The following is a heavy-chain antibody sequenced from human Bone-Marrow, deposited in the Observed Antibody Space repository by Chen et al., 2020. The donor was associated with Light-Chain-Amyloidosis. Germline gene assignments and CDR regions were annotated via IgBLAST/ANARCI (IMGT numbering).Heavy chain of an antibody. Sequence: EVQLVESGGGLLQRGGSLRLSCAASGFAFSSYAMSWVRQAAGKGLEWGATISGSGGSRYYGDSVEGRFTISRDNSKNALFLQGNSLRAEDTAVYYCAKDISYDDILPGYPADAFDIWGQGTMVTVSS. D-gene: IGHD3-9*01. CDR2: ISGSGGSR. J-gene: IGHJ3*02. V-gene: IGHV3-23*04. CDR1: GFAFSSYA. CDR3: AKDISYDDILPGYPADAFDI.